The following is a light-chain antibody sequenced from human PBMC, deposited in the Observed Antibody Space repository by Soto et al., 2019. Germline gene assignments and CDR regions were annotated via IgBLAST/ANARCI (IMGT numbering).Light chain of an antibody. J-gene: IGLJ1*01. Sequence: QSALTQPASVSGSPRQSITISCTGTSSDVGGYNYVSWYQQQPGKAPKLMIYDVSNRPSGVSNRFSGSKSGNTASLNISGLQAEDEADYYCSSYTSSSTLYVFGTGTKVTVL. CDR3: SSYTSSSTLYV. CDR1: SSDVGGYNY. CDR2: DVS. V-gene: IGLV2-14*01.